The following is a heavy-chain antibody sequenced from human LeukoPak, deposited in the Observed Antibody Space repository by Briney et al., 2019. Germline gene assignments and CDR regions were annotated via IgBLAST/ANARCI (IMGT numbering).Heavy chain of an antibody. CDR1: GGSTGSAGYY. V-gene: IGHV4-31*03. Sequence: SQTLSLPCTVSGGSTGSAGYYASWLRQHPGKGLEWIAYINYSGNTYHNPSLKSRVTISVDTSRNQFSLKLNSMTAADMAIYYCASMSGYYSKFDYWGQGTLVTVSS. CDR2: INYSGNT. D-gene: IGHD3-22*01. J-gene: IGHJ4*02. CDR3: ASMSGYYSKFDY.